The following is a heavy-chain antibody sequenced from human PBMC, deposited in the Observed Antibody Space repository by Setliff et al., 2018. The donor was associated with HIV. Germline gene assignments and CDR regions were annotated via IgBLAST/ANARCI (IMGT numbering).Heavy chain of an antibody. Sequence: GSLRLSCAASGFAFSSHAMNWVRQAPGKGLVWVSRIDSDGSDTDYADSVKGRFTISRDNAKNSLYLQMNSLRAEDTALYYCASYMSGYSSVWGFYYYYYIDVWGKGTTVTVSS. CDR2: IDSDGSDT. CDR3: ASYMSGYSSVWGFYYYYYIDV. D-gene: IGHD6-19*01. J-gene: IGHJ6*03. CDR1: GFAFSSHA. V-gene: IGHV3-74*01.